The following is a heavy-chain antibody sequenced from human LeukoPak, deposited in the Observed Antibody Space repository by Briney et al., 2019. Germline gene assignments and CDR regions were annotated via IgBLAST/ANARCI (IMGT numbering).Heavy chain of an antibody. J-gene: IGHJ5*02. Sequence: GGSLRLSCAATGLTFSDYYMSLIRQAPGKGLEWVSYISSSGSTIYYADSVKGRFTISRDNAKNSLYLQMNSLRAEDTAVYYCARDSLEYCSSTSCSDNWFDPWGQGTLVTVSS. CDR2: ISSSGSTI. CDR3: ARDSLEYCSSTSCSDNWFDP. V-gene: IGHV3-11*01. D-gene: IGHD2-2*01. CDR1: GLTFSDYY.